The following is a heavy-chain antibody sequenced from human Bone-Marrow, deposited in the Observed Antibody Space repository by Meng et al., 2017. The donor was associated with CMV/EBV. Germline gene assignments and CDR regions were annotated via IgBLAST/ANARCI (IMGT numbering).Heavy chain of an antibody. V-gene: IGHV3-23*03. CDR3: ARDRSSGWPGAFDI. Sequence: GGSLRLSCAASGFTFSSYAMSWVRQAPGKGLEWVSVIYSGGSSTYYADSVKGRFTISRDNSKNTLYLQMNSLRAEDTAVYYCARDRSSGWPGAFDIWGQGIMVTVSS. D-gene: IGHD6-19*01. J-gene: IGHJ3*02. CDR1: GFTFSSYA. CDR2: IYSGGSST.